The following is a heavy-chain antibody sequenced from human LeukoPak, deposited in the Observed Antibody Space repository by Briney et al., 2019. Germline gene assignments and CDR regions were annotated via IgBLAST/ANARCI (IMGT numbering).Heavy chain of an antibody. V-gene: IGHV4-39*01. D-gene: IGHD7-27*01. CDR2: IYYSGNT. CDR1: GFTFSTYA. CDR3: ASLLNGGVAHWFDP. J-gene: IGHJ5*02. Sequence: GSLRLSCAASGFTFSTYAMSWIRQPPGKGLEWIGNIYYSGNTYYNSSLKSRVTISVDTSKNQFSLKLNSVTAADTAVYYCASLLNGGVAHWFDPWGQGTLVTVSS.